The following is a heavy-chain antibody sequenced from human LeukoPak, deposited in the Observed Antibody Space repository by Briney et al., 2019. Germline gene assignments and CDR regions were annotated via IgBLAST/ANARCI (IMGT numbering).Heavy chain of an antibody. CDR1: LFSFCMYI. Sequence: GGSLRLSPAQPLFSFCMYIMHSGSETLGKGLGWVAFIRYDGSNKYYADSVKGRFTISRDNSKNTLYLQMNSLRAEDTAVYYCASEKWLNTWELLSFDYWGQGTLVTVSS. CDR3: ASEKWLNTWELLSFDY. V-gene: IGHV3-30*02. D-gene: IGHD1-26*01. J-gene: IGHJ4*02. CDR2: IRYDGSNK.